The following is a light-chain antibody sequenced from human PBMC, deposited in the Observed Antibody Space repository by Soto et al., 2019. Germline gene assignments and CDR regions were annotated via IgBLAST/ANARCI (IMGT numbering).Light chain of an antibody. CDR1: QSLVSSNGNTF. V-gene: IGKV2-30*01. Sequence: DALMTQSPVSLPVTLGQPAAISCRSSQSLVSSNGNTFLNWFQQRPGQSPRRLIYKVSNRDSGVPDRFSGSGSGTDFTLKISRVEAEDLGVYYCMQGSHWPFTFGQGTKLEIK. CDR3: MQGSHWPFT. CDR2: KVS. J-gene: IGKJ2*01.